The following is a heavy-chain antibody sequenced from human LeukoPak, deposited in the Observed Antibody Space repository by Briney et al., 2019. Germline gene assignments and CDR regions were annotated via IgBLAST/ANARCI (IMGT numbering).Heavy chain of an antibody. J-gene: IGHJ4*02. CDR3: ARDRSSGSYYKGVGPNFDY. D-gene: IGHD3-10*01. Sequence: SETLSLTCTVSGGSISSSSYYWGWIRQPPGKGLEWIGSIYYSGSTYYNPSLKSRVTISVDTSKNQFSLKLSSVTAADTAVYYCARDRSSGSYYKGVGPNFDYWGQGTLVTVSS. CDR2: IYYSGST. CDR1: GGSISSSSYY. V-gene: IGHV4-39*07.